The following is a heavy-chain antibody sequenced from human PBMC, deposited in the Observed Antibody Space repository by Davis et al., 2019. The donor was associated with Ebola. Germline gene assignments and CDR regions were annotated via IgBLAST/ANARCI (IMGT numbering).Heavy chain of an antibody. D-gene: IGHD2-8*02. V-gene: IGHV3-7*01. CDR3: ARDAEESVLVVYAALLLDY. J-gene: IGHJ4*02. Sequence: GESLKISCVASGFTFSSSWMSWVRQAPGKGLEWVANIKQDGSEKYYVDSVKGRFTISRDNAKNSLYLQMNSLRAEDTAVYYCARDAEESVLVVYAALLLDYWGQGTLVTVSS. CDR2: IKQDGSEK. CDR1: GFTFSSSW.